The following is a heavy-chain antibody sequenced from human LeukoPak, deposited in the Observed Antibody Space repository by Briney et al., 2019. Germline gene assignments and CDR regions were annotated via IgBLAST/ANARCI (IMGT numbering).Heavy chain of an antibody. J-gene: IGHJ4*02. CDR3: ARQKLMITFGGVIVYFDY. CDR2: IYYSGST. V-gene: IGHV4-39*01. Sequence: SETLSLTCTVSGGSISSSSYYWGWIRQPPGKGLEWIGSIYYSGSTYYNPSLKSRVTISVDTSKNQFSLKLSSVTAADTAVYYCARQKLMITFGGVIVYFDYWGQGTLVTVSS. CDR1: GGSISSSSYY. D-gene: IGHD3-16*02.